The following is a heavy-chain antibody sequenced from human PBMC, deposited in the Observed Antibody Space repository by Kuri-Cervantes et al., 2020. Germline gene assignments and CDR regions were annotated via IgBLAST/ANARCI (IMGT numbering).Heavy chain of an antibody. CDR3: ARVPDIVVVPAAMYDAFDI. Sequence: GESLKISCAASGFTFSSYGMHWVRQAPGKGLEWVAVISYDGSNKYYADSVKGRFTISRDNSKNTLYLQMNSLRAEDTAVYYCARVPDIVVVPAAMYDAFDIWGQGTMVTVSS. D-gene: IGHD2-2*01. V-gene: IGHV3-30*03. CDR2: ISYDGSNK. J-gene: IGHJ3*02. CDR1: GFTFSSYG.